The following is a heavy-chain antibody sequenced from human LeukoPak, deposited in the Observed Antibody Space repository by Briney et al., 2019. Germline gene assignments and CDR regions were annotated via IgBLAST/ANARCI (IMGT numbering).Heavy chain of an antibody. CDR3: AKGVIARGSGSYYFDY. V-gene: IGHV3-23*01. CDR1: GFTFSSYA. J-gene: IGHJ4*02. CDR2: ISGSGGST. Sequence: GGSLRLSCAASGFTFSSYAMSWVRQAPGKGLEWVSAISGSGGSTYYADSVKGRFTISRDNSKNTLYLQMNSLRAEDTAVYYCAKGVIARGSGSYYFDYWGQGTLVTVSS. D-gene: IGHD3-10*01.